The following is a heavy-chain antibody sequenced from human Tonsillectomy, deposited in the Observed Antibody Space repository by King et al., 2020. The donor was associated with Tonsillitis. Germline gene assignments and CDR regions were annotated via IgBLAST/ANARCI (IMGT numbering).Heavy chain of an antibody. CDR1: GFTFDDYA. V-gene: IGHV3-9*01. CDR3: AKDIRDYLYGMDV. Sequence: VQLVESGGGLLQPGRSLRLSCAASGFTFDDYAMHWVRQAPGKGLEWVSGISWNSGSIGYADSVKGRFTISRDNAKNSLYLQMNSLRTEDTALYYCAKDIRDYLYGMDVWGQGTTVTVSS. J-gene: IGHJ6*02. CDR2: ISWNSGSI. D-gene: IGHD3-10*01.